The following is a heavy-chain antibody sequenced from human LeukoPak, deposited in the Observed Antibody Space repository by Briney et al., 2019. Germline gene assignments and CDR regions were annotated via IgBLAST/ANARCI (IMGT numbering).Heavy chain of an antibody. V-gene: IGHV3-64*01. Sequence: SERSLRLSCAASGFTFSSYAMHWVRQAPGKGLEYVSGISSNGGSTYYANFVKGRFTISRDNSKNTLYLQMGSLRAEDMAVYYCARDSSNFWSGYPNNYYFDYWGQGTLVTVSS. CDR3: ARDSSNFWSGYPNNYYFDY. CDR1: GFTFSSYA. CDR2: ISSNGGST. D-gene: IGHD3-3*01. J-gene: IGHJ4*02.